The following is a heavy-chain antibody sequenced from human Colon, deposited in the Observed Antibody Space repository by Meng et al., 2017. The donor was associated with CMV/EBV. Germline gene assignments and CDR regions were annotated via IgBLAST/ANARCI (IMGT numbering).Heavy chain of an antibody. J-gene: IGHJ5*02. D-gene: IGHD6-13*01. CDR2: IIPMFGSP. CDR1: GGTFDTST. Sequence: QVQLVRSGAEVKKHGSSVKVSRKASGGTFDTSTFHWVRQAPGQGLEWMGGIIPMFGSPSYSQKFRGRVTITADELEVNSLRSEDTAVYYCARGKQAGFDLWGQGTLVTVSS. V-gene: IGHV1-69*12. CDR3: ARGKQAGFDL.